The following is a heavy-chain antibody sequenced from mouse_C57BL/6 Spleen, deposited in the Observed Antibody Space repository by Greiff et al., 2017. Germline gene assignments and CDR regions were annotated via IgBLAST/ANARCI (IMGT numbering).Heavy chain of an antibody. D-gene: IGHD3-3*01. J-gene: IGHJ3*01. CDR1: GFTFSSYA. CDR3: TRVGDGGFAY. V-gene: IGHV5-9-1*02. Sequence: EVQGVESGEGLVKPGGSLKLSCAASGFTFSSYAMSWVRQTPEKRLEWVAYISSGGDYIYYADTVKGRFTISRDNARNTLYLQMSSLKSEDTAMYYCTRVGDGGFAYWGQGTLVTVSA. CDR2: ISSGGDYI.